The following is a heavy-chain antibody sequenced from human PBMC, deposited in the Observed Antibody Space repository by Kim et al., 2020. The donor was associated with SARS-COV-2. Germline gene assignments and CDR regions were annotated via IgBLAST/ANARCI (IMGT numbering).Heavy chain of an antibody. J-gene: IGHJ4*02. CDR1: GYSFTSYW. V-gene: IGHV5-10-1*01. Sequence: GESLKISCKGSGYSFTSYWISWVRQMPGKGLEWMGRIDPSDSYTNYSPSFQGHVTISADKSISTAYLQWSSLKASDTAMYYCARHSAHYDFWSGSDFDYWGQGTLVTVSS. CDR3: ARHSAHYDFWSGSDFDY. CDR2: IDPSDSYT. D-gene: IGHD3-3*01.